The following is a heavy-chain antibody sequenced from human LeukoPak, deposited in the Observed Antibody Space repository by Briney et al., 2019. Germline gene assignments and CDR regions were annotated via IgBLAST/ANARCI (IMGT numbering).Heavy chain of an antibody. CDR2: INSDGSST. V-gene: IGHV3-74*01. D-gene: IGHD1-26*01. CDR1: GFTFSSYW. J-gene: IGHJ6*02. CDR3: ARDDHSGSYPAYGMDV. Sequence: PGGSLRLSCAASGFTFSSYWMHWVRQAPGKGLVWVSRINSDGSSTSYADSVKGRFTISRDNAKNTLYLQMNSLRAEDTAVYYCARDDHSGSYPAYGMDVWGQGTTVTVSS.